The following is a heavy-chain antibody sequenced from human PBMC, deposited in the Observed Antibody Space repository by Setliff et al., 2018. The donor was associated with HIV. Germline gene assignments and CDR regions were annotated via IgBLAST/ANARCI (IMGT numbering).Heavy chain of an antibody. CDR2: INHSGST. V-gene: IGHV4-4*02. J-gene: IGHJ4*02. D-gene: IGHD3-22*01. CDR3: AREMYYYDSSGYYFPDY. Sequence: SETLSLTCAVSGGSISSDNWWTWVRQAPGKGLEWIGEINHSGSTNYNPSLKSRVTISVDTSKNQFSLKLSSVTAADTAVYYCAREMYYYDSSGYYFPDYWGQGTLVTVSS. CDR1: GGSISSDNW.